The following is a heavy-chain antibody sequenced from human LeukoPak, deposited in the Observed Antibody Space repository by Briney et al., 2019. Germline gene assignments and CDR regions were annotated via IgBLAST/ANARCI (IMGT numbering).Heavy chain of an antibody. CDR2: FDPEDGET. J-gene: IGHJ6*03. V-gene: IGHV1-24*01. D-gene: IGHD2-2*01. CDR1: GYALTELS. CDR3: ATGYCSSTSCDQSGYYYYYYMDV. Sequence: ASVKVSCKVSGYALTELSMHWVRQAPGKGLEWMGGFDPEDGETIYAQKFQGRVTMTEDTSTDTAYMELSSLRSEDTAVYYCATGYCSSTSCDQSGYYYYYYMDVWGKGATVTVSS.